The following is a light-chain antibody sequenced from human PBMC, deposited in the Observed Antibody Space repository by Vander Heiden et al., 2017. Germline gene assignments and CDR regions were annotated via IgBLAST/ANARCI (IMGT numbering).Light chain of an antibody. CDR2: AAS. J-gene: IGKJ2*01. V-gene: IGKV1-39*01. CDR1: QSISSY. Sequence: DIQPTLPPSSLSASVGDRVTITCRASQSISSYLNWYQQKPGKAPKLLIYAASSLQSGVPSRFSGSGSGTDFTLTISSLQPEDFATYYCQQCDSTPNTFGQGTKLEIK. CDR3: QQCDSTPNT.